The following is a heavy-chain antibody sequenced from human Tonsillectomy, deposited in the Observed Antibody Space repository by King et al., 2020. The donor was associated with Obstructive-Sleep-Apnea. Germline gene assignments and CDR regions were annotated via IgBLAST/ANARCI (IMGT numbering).Heavy chain of an antibody. J-gene: IGHJ4*02. V-gene: IGHV4-59*08. CDR1: GGSISSYY. Sequence: QLQESGPGLVKPSETLSLTCTVSGGSISSYYWSWIRQPPGKGLEWIGYIYYSGSTNSNPSLKSRVTISVDTSKNQFSLKLSSVTAADTAVYYCARRAADCTNGVCFLDYWGQGTLVTVSS. CDR2: IYYSGST. CDR3: ARRAADCTNGVCFLDY. D-gene: IGHD2-8*01.